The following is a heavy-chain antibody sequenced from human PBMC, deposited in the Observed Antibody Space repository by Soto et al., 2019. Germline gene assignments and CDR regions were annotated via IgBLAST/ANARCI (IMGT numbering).Heavy chain of an antibody. CDR3: ARDPEKYSGSDLGIDY. CDR2: ISSSGKTI. J-gene: IGHJ4*02. Sequence: PGGSLRLSCAASGFTFTNYEMNWVRRAPGKGLEWISYISSSGKTISYADSVKGRFTISRDNAKNSLYLQVNSLRAEDTAVYYCARDPEKYSGSDLGIDYWGQGTLVTVSS. V-gene: IGHV3-48*03. CDR1: GFTFTNYE. D-gene: IGHD5-12*01.